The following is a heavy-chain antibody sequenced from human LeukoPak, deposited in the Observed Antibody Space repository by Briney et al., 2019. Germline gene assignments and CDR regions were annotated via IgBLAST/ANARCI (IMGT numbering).Heavy chain of an antibody. V-gene: IGHV3-30-3*01. Sequence: GGSLRLSCAASGFTFSSYAMHWVRQAPGKGLEWVAIISYDGSDKYYADSVKGRLTISRDNSKSTLYLRMISLRTEDTAVYYCARADGSVAGPPSGHWGQGTLVTVSS. CDR3: ARADGSVAGPPSGH. CDR1: GFTFSSYA. D-gene: IGHD6-19*01. J-gene: IGHJ4*02. CDR2: ISYDGSDK.